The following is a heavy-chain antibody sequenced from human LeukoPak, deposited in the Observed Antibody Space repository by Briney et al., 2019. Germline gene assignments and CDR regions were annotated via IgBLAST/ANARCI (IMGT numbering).Heavy chain of an antibody. CDR3: ARFSRITWGDWGDAFDI. CDR2: IDDGGNT. V-gene: IGHV4-34*01. D-gene: IGHD2-21*02. J-gene: IGHJ3*02. CDR1: GGSFSDYF. Sequence: SETLSLTCSVYGGSFSDYFWSWIRQSPGKGLEWIGEIDDGGNTNYKPSLMSRVIVSMEKSKKQFSLVMRSVAAADTAVYYCARFSRITWGDWGDAFDIWGQGTTVIVSS.